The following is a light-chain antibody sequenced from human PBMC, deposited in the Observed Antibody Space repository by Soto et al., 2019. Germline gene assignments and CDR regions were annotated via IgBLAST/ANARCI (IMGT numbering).Light chain of an antibody. V-gene: IGKV3-20*01. CDR2: VAS. CDR3: QQYGSSPIT. CDR1: QSVSSSY. Sequence: EIVLTQSPGTLSLSPGERATLSCRASQSVSSSYLAWYQQKPGQAPRLLIYVASSRATGIPDRFSGSGSVTDFTLTISRLEPEDFAVYYCQQYGSSPITFGPGTKVDIK. J-gene: IGKJ3*01.